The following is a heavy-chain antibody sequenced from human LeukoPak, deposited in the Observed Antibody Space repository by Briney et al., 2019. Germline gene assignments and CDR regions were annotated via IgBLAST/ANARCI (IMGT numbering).Heavy chain of an antibody. D-gene: IGHD3-22*01. CDR2: IIPILGIA. CDR1: GGTFSSYA. J-gene: IGHJ4*02. Sequence: SVKVSCKASGGTFSSYAISWVRQAPGQGLEWMGRIIPILGIANYAQKFQGRVTITADKSTSPAYMELSSLRSEDTAVYYCARGHHDSSGAFDYWGQGTLVTVSS. CDR3: ARGHHDSSGAFDY. V-gene: IGHV1-69*04.